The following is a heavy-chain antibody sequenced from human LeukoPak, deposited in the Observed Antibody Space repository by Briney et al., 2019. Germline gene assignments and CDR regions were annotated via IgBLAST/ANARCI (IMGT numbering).Heavy chain of an antibody. V-gene: IGHV1-69*05. CDR3: ARVSVGVFGVVTTNWFDP. Sequence: GASVKVSCKASGGTFSSYAISWVRQAPGQGLEWMGGIIPIFGTANYAQKFQGRVTITTDESTSTAYMELSSLRSEDTAVYYCARVSVGVFGVVTTNWFDPWGQGTLVTVSS. D-gene: IGHD3-3*01. CDR2: IIPIFGTA. J-gene: IGHJ5*02. CDR1: GGTFSSYA.